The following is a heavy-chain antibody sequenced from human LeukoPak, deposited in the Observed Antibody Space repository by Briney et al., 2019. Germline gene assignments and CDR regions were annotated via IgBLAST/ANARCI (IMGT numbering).Heavy chain of an antibody. Sequence: GGSLRLSCAASGFTFSSYWMHWVRQAPGKGLVWVSRINSDGSSTSYADSVKGRFTISRDNAKNTLCLQMNSLRAEDTAVYYCARDGELYYYDSSGYYDYWGQGTLVTVSS. J-gene: IGHJ4*02. CDR2: INSDGSST. CDR3: ARDGELYYYDSSGYYDY. V-gene: IGHV3-74*01. CDR1: GFTFSSYW. D-gene: IGHD3-22*01.